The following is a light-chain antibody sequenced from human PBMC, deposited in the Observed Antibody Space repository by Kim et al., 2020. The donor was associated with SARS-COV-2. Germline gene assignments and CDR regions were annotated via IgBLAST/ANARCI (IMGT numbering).Light chain of an antibody. Sequence: GQSVITSSAGTSSGVVAYSFVSWYHQHPGKPPKLMIYKVTKRPSGGPDRFSGSNSGNQASLTISGLPSEDEGDYYCSSYAGGNTGVFGTGTKVTVL. CDR1: SSGVVAYSF. V-gene: IGLV2-8*01. CDR3: SSYAGGNTGV. J-gene: IGLJ1*01. CDR2: KVT.